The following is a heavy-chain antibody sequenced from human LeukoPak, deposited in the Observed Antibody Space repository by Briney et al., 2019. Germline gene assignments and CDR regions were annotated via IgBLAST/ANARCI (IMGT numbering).Heavy chain of an antibody. D-gene: IGHD1-26*01. Sequence: SVKVSCKASGGTFISYTISWVRQAPGQGLEWMGRIIPILGIANYAQKFQGRVTITAGKSTSTAYMELSSLRSEDTAVYYWARVRSGSHWFDPWGQGTLVTVSS. V-gene: IGHV1-69*02. CDR3: ARVRSGSHWFDP. CDR1: GGTFISYT. CDR2: IIPILGIA. J-gene: IGHJ5*02.